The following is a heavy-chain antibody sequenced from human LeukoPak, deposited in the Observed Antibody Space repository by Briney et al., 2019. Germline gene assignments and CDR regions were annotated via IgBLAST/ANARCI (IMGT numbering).Heavy chain of an antibody. D-gene: IGHD3-22*01. J-gene: IGHJ4*02. CDR1: GFTFSDYY. CDR3: ARGNDSSGYYPSGSFDY. Sequence: GGSLRLSCAASGFTFSDYYMSWIRQAPGKGLEWVSYISSSGSTIYYADSVKGRFTISRDNATNSLYLQMNSLRAEDTAVYYCARGNDSSGYYPSGSFDYWGQGTLVTVSS. V-gene: IGHV3-11*01. CDR2: ISSSGSTI.